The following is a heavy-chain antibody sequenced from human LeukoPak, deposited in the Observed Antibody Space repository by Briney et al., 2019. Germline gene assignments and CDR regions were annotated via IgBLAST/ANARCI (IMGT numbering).Heavy chain of an antibody. CDR1: GFTFSSSA. D-gene: IGHD6-13*01. Sequence: GGSLRLSCAASGFTFSSSAMSWVRQAPGKGLEWVSGISGSGGGSSTYYADSVKGRFTISRDNSKNTLYVRMNSLRAEDTAVYYCARAGSSSGTFADWGQGTLVTVSS. J-gene: IGHJ4*02. CDR3: ARAGSSSGTFAD. CDR2: ISGSGGGSST. V-gene: IGHV3-23*01.